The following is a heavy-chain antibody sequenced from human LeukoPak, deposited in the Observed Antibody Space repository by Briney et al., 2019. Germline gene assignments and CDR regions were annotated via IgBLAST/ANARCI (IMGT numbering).Heavy chain of an antibody. D-gene: IGHD4/OR15-4a*01. CDR2: IYFSGNT. J-gene: IGHJ4*02. V-gene: IGHV4-39*01. Sequence: SETLSLTCTVSGGSISSSGYYWGWIRQPPGKGLEWIGSIYFSGNTYYNPSLKSRVTVSVDTSKNQFSLKLSSVTAADTALYFCARRHTNDYGQPYFDYWGQGTLVTVSS. CDR1: GGSISSSGYY. CDR3: ARRHTNDYGQPYFDY.